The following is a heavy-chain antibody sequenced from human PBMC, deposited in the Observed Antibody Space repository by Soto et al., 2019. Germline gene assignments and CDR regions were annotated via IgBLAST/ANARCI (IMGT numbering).Heavy chain of an antibody. CDR3: AASPSFWQNYYYGAMDV. CDR2: ISSNGGST. J-gene: IGHJ6*02. V-gene: IGHV3-64*01. Sequence: PGGSLRLSCAASGFTFSSYAMHWVRQAPGKGLEYVSAISSNGGSTYYANSVKGRFTISRDNSKNTLYLQMGSLRAEDMAVYYCAASPSFWQNYYYGAMDVWGQGTTVTVSS. CDR1: GFTFSSYA.